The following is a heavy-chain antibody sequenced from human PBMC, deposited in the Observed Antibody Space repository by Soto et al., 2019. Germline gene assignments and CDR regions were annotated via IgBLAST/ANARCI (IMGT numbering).Heavy chain of an antibody. Sequence: GGSLRLSXAASGFTFSSYGMHWVRQAPGKGLEWVAVIWYDGSNKFYADSAEGRFTISRDNSKNTLYLQMNSLRAEDTAVYYCARDGGDYDFWNGYYFDYWGQGTLVTVSS. D-gene: IGHD3-3*01. V-gene: IGHV3-33*01. J-gene: IGHJ4*02. CDR1: GFTFSSYG. CDR3: ARDGGDYDFWNGYYFDY. CDR2: IWYDGSNK.